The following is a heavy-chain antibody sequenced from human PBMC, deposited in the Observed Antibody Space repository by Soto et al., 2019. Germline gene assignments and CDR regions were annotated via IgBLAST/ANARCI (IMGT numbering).Heavy chain of an antibody. V-gene: IGHV3-30*18. Sequence: QVQLVESGGGVVQPGRSVRLSCAGSGFTFTNYGLHWVRQAPGKGLEWVAVISYDGSNRYYADSVKGRFTISRDNSKNMLYLQMDSLRAEDTAVYYCAKDGAPRYCSRSSCHPAGAYWGQGTLVTVSS. CDR1: GFTFTNYG. CDR3: AKDGAPRYCSRSSCHPAGAY. J-gene: IGHJ4*02. CDR2: ISYDGSNR. D-gene: IGHD2-15*01.